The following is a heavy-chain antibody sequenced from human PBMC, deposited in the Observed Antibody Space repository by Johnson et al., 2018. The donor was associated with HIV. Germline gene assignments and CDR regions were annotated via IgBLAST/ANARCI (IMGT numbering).Heavy chain of an antibody. Sequence: QVQVVESGGGVVQPGRSLRLSCAASGFTFSSYAMHWVRQAPGKGLEWVAVISYDGSNKYYADSVKGRFTISRDNSKNTLYLQMNSLRAEDTAVYYCASTLTGDFGAFDIWGQGTMVTVSS. CDR2: ISYDGSNK. D-gene: IGHD7-27*01. J-gene: IGHJ3*02. CDR3: ASTLTGDFGAFDI. V-gene: IGHV3-30-3*01. CDR1: GFTFSSYA.